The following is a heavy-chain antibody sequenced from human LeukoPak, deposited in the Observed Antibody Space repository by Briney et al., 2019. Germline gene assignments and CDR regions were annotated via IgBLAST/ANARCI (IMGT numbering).Heavy chain of an antibody. D-gene: IGHD3-16*01. J-gene: IGHJ4*02. V-gene: IGHV4-30-4*01. CDR1: GGSISNGDYF. Sequence: SETLSLTCTVSGGSISNGDYFWSWIRQPPGKGLEWIGYISNSGSTYYTASLKSRITISVDTSKNQFSLRLSSVSAADTAVYYCAREAYYVDFARSTDSWGQGTLITVSS. CDR3: AREAYYVDFARSTDS. CDR2: ISNSGST.